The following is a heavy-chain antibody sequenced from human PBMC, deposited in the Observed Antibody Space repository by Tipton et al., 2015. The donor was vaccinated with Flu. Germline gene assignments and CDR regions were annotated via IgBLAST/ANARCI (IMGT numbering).Heavy chain of an antibody. CDR3: ANTPARPLRGEYSTSWYGFNY. CDR2: INHSETT. CDR1: GGSFSGYY. Sequence: GLVKPSETLSLTCAVYGGSFSGYYWSWIRQPPGKGLEWIGEINHSETTNYNPSLKSRLTISVDTSKSQFSLRLTSVTAADTAVYYCANTPARPLRGEYSTSWYGFNYWGQGTLVTVSS. J-gene: IGHJ4*02. D-gene: IGHD6-13*01. V-gene: IGHV4-34*01.